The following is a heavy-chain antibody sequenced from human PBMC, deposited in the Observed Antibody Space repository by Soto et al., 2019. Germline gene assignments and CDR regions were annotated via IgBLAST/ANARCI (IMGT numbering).Heavy chain of an antibody. Sequence: HPGGSLRLSCAASGFTFSSYAMSWVRQAPGKGLEWVSAISGSGGSTYYADSVKGRFTISRDNSKNTLYLQMNSLRAEDTAVYYCAKRSERASYYYYGMDVWGQGTTVTVSS. D-gene: IGHD1-26*01. CDR1: GFTFSSYA. CDR3: AKRSERASYYYYGMDV. V-gene: IGHV3-23*01. J-gene: IGHJ6*02. CDR2: ISGSGGST.